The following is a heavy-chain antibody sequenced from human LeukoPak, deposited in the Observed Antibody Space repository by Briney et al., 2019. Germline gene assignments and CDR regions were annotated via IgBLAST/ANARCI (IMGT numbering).Heavy chain of an antibody. CDR1: GGSISSYY. CDR2: IYTSGST. J-gene: IGHJ6*03. D-gene: IGHD3-3*01. CDR3: ARESGYYYYYYMDV. Sequence: ASETLSLTCTVSGGSISSYYWSWIRQPAGKGLEWIGRIYTSGSTNYNPSLKSRVTMSVDTSKNQFSLKLSSVTAADTAVYYCARESGYYYYYYMDVWGKGTTVTVSS. V-gene: IGHV4-4*07.